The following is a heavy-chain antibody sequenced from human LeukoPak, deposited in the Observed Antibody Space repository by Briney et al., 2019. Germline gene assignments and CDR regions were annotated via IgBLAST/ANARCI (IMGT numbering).Heavy chain of an antibody. Sequence: ASVKVSCKASGYTFTSYGISWVRQAPGQGLEWMGWISAYNGNTNYARKLQGRVTMTTDTSTSTAYMELRSLRSDDTAVYYCARDRTWYYYDSSGALDYWGQGTLVTVSS. CDR3: ARDRTWYYYDSSGALDY. CDR2: ISAYNGNT. CDR1: GYTFTSYG. D-gene: IGHD3-22*01. J-gene: IGHJ4*02. V-gene: IGHV1-18*01.